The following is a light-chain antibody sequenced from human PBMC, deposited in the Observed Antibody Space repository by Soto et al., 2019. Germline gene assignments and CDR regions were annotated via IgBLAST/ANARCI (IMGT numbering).Light chain of an antibody. V-gene: IGLV2-8*01. CDR1: SSDVGGYNY. Sequence: QSVLTQPPSASGSPGQSVTISCIGTSSDVGGYNYVSWYQQHPGKAPKLMIYEVSKRPSGVPDRFSGSKSGNTASLTVSGLQAEDEADYYCSSFPGSINYAFGTGTKVNV. J-gene: IGLJ1*01. CDR2: EVS. CDR3: SSFPGSINYA.